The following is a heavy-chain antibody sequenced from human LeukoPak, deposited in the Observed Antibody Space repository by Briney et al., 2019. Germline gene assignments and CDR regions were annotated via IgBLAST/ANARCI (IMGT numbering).Heavy chain of an antibody. V-gene: IGHV1-69*05. CDR2: IIPIFGIA. D-gene: IGHD6-19*01. CDR1: GGTFSSYA. CDR3: AICIAVAGNYYYYMDV. Sequence: SVKVSCKASGGTFSSYAISWVRQAPGQGLEWMGGIIPIFGIANYAQKFQGRVTITTDESTSTAYMELSSLRSGDTAVYYCAICIAVAGNYYYYMDVWGKGTTVTVSS. J-gene: IGHJ6*03.